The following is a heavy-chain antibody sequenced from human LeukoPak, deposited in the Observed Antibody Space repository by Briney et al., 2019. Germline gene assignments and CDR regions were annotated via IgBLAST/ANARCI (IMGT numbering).Heavy chain of an antibody. D-gene: IGHD6-13*01. CDR3: ARGGSSWQSFDY. J-gene: IGHJ4*02. Sequence: SETLSLTCTVSGGSISSYYWSWIRQAAGKGLQWIGRIYTSGSTDYNPSLTTRLTMSVDTSKNQFSLKLSSVTAADTAVYYCARGGSSWQSFDYWGQGTLVTVSS. CDR1: GGSISSYY. V-gene: IGHV4-4*07. CDR2: IYTSGST.